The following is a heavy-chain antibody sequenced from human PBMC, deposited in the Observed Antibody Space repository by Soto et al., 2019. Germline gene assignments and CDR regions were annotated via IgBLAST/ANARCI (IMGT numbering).Heavy chain of an antibody. CDR2: IYWDDDR. Sequence: QITLKESGPTLAKPTQTLTLTCTFSGFSLSTSGVGVGWIRQPPGKALEWLALIYWDDDRRSSPSLKSRLTITKDTSKNQVVLTMTNMDPVDTATYYCAHICSGGSCYSSYDAFDIWGQGTMVTVSS. CDR3: AHICSGGSCYSSYDAFDI. D-gene: IGHD2-15*01. J-gene: IGHJ3*02. V-gene: IGHV2-5*02. CDR1: GFSLSTSGVG.